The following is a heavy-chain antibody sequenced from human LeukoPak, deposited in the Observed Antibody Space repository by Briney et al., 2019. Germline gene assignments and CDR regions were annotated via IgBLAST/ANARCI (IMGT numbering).Heavy chain of an antibody. CDR2: INHSGST. CDR3: ARGTGYSSRYLDY. J-gene: IGHJ4*02. D-gene: IGHD6-13*01. Sequence: SETLSLTCAVSGGSISSNDYYWGWIRQSPGKGLEWIGEINHSGSTNYNPSLKSRVTISVDTSKNQFSLKLSSVTAADTAVYYCARGTGYSSRYLDYWGQGTLVTVSS. V-gene: IGHV4-34*01. CDR1: GGSISSNDYY.